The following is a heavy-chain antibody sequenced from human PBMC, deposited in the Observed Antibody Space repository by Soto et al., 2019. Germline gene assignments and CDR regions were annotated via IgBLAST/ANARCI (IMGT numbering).Heavy chain of an antibody. J-gene: IGHJ6*02. Sequence: ASVKVSCKASGYTFTSYYMHWVRQAPGQGLEWMGIIKPSGGSTTYAQKFQGRVTMTRDTSTSTVYMELSSLRSEDTAVYYCARGDIVAIFGMDVWGQGTTVTVS. V-gene: IGHV1-46*01. CDR3: ARGDIVAIFGMDV. CDR2: IKPSGGST. CDR1: GYTFTSYY. D-gene: IGHD5-12*01.